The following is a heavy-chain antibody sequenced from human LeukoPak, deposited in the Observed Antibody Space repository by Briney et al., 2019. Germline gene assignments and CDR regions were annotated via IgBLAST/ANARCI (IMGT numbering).Heavy chain of an antibody. V-gene: IGHV3-23*01. J-gene: IGHJ5*02. CDR1: GFTFKNYA. CDR2: ISSSGGGT. D-gene: IGHD3-10*01. Sequence: GGSLRLSCAASGFTFKNYAMSWVRQAPGKGLEWVSGISSSGGGTYYADSVKGRFTISRDNAKNSLYLQMNSLRAEDTAVYYCASSGYRLFNWFDPWGQGTLVTVSS. CDR3: ASSGYRLFNWFDP.